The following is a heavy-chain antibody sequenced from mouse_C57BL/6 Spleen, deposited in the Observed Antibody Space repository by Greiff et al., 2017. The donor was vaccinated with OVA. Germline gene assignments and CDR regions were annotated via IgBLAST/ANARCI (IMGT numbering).Heavy chain of an antibody. D-gene: IGHD2-4*01. CDR3: ARGIYYDYDGYFDY. Sequence: EVQRVESGPELVKPGASVKIPCKASGYTFTDYNMDWVKQSHGKSLEWIGDINPNNGGTIYNQKFKGKATLTVDKSSSTAYMELRSLTSEDTAVYYCARGIYYDYDGYFDYWGQGTTLTVSS. J-gene: IGHJ2*01. CDR1: GYTFTDYN. V-gene: IGHV1-18*01. CDR2: INPNNGGT.